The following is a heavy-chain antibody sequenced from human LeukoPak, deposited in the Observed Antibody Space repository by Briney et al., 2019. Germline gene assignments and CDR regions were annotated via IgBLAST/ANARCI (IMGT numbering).Heavy chain of an antibody. CDR2: IFYSGST. D-gene: IGHD1-26*01. Sequence: SETLSLTCNVSGDSIGSSSYYWGWIRQTPEKGPEWIGSIFYSGSTYYTPSLKSRVTMSLDTSKNQFSLRLTSVTAADTAVYYCARQVAIVEPTDSNWFDSWGQGTLVTVSS. V-gene: IGHV4-39*07. CDR1: GDSIGSSSYY. CDR3: ARQVAIVEPTDSNWFDS. J-gene: IGHJ5*01.